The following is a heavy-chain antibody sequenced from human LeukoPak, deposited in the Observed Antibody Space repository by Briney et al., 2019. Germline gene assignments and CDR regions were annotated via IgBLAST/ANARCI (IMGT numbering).Heavy chain of an antibody. D-gene: IGHD2-2*01. V-gene: IGHV4-30-4*08. J-gene: IGHJ2*01. CDR2: IYYSGST. Sequence: PSGTLSLTCTVSGGSISSGDYYWGWIRQPPGKGLEWIGYIYYSGSTYYNPSLKSRVTISVDTSKNQFSLKLSSVTAADTAVYYCARESVVPAAFWYFDLWGRGTLVTVSS. CDR3: ARESVVPAAFWYFDL. CDR1: GGSISSGDYY.